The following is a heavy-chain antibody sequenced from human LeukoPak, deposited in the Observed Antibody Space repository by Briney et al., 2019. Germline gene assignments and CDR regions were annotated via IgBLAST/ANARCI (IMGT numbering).Heavy chain of an antibody. V-gene: IGHV1-24*01. CDR2: FDPEPGET. J-gene: IGHJ4*02. CDR3: ATIPMVRGIIVDY. Sequence: ASVKVSCKASGYSFTAYYMHWVRQAPGQGLEWMGGFDPEPGETVYAQKFHGRVSMTEDTSTDTAYMELGSLKSEDTAMYYCATIPMVRGIIVDYWGQGTLITVSS. CDR1: GYSFTAYY. D-gene: IGHD3-10*01.